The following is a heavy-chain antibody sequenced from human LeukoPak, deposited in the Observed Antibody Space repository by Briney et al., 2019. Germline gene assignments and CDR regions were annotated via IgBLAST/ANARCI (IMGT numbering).Heavy chain of an antibody. CDR3: ARDRGTSYYYYGMTS. V-gene: IGHV4-34*01. CDR2: INHSGST. J-gene: IGHJ6*02. D-gene: IGHD1-1*01. CDR1: GGSFSGYY. Sequence: SETLSLTCAVYGGSFSGYYWSWIRQPPGKGLEWIGEINHSGSTNYNPSLKSRVTISVDTSKNQFSLKLSSVTAADTAVYYCARDRGTSYYYYGMTSGAKGPRSPSP.